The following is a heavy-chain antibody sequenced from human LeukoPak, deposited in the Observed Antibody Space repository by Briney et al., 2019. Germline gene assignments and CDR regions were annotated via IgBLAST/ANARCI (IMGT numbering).Heavy chain of an antibody. J-gene: IGHJ2*01. V-gene: IGHV4-30-2*01. D-gene: IGHD3-10*01. Sequence: SQTLSLTCTVSGGSISSGGYYWSWIRQPPGKGLEWIGYIYHSGSTYYNPSLKSRVTISVDTSKNQFSLKLSSVTAADTAVYYCARIITAAPFYWYFDLWGRGTLVTVSS. CDR2: IYHSGST. CDR1: GGSISSGGYY. CDR3: ARIITAAPFYWYFDL.